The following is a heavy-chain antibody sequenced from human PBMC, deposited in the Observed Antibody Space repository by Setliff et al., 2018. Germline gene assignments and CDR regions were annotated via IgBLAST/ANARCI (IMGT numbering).Heavy chain of an antibody. Sequence: SETLSLTCTVSGGSISSDIWSWIRQPPGKGLEWIGQIHTGRTNYNPSLRSRVTISVDMSKNQFSLKLNSVTAADTAVYYCARGINTVSWTPKYWGQGTLVTVSS. CDR1: GGSISSDI. V-gene: IGHV4-4*08. CDR3: ARGINTVSWTPKY. CDR2: IHTGRT. J-gene: IGHJ4*02. D-gene: IGHD2-2*02.